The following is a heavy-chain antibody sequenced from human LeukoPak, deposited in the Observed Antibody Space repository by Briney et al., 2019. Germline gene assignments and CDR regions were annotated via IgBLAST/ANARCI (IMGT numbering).Heavy chain of an antibody. CDR2: ISYDGSNK. CDR1: GFTFSSYG. Sequence: GRSLRLSCAASGFTFSSYGMHWVRQAPGKGLEWVAVISYDGSNKYYADSVKGRFTISRDNSKNTLYLQMNSLRAEDTAVYYCAKDLALPYSDSSGFVYRSQGPLVTFYS. CDR3: AKDLALPYSDSSGFVY. D-gene: IGHD3-22*01. V-gene: IGHV3-30*18. J-gene: IGHJ4*02.